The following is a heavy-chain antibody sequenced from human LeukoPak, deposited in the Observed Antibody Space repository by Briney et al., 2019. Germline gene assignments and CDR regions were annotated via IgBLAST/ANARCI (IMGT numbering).Heavy chain of an antibody. J-gene: IGHJ5*02. Sequence: PGGSLRLSCAASGFTFSSYGMHWVRQAPGKGLEWVAVIWYDGSNKYYADSVKGRFTISRDNSKNTLYLQMNSLRAEDTAVYYCARGHVSMGRLLDSWGQGTLVTVSS. V-gene: IGHV3-33*01. CDR1: GFTFSSYG. CDR2: IWYDGSNK. D-gene: IGHD2/OR15-2a*01. CDR3: ARGHVSMGRLLDS.